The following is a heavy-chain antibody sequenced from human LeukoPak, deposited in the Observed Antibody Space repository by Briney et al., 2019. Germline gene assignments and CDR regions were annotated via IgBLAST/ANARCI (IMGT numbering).Heavy chain of an antibody. V-gene: IGHV3-23*01. J-gene: IGHJ4*02. D-gene: IGHD3-16*01. CDR3: ARSPLSTLKSFDS. CDR1: GFTFSNYA. CDR2: FSASGANT. Sequence: GGSLRLSCAASGFTFSNYAMSWVRQAPRKGPEWLSTFSASGANTYYADSVRGRFTISRDNSKDTLYLQMDGLRAEDTAFYYCARSPLSTLKSFDSWGQGTLVSVSS.